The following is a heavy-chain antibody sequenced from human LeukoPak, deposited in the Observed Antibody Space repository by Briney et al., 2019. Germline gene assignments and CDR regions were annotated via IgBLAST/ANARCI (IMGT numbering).Heavy chain of an antibody. V-gene: IGHV3-23*01. CDR2: ISGSGGST. J-gene: IGHJ5*02. CDR1: GFTFSSYA. Sequence: GGSLRLSCAASGFTFSSYAMSWVRQAPGKGLEWVSAISGSGGSTYYADSVKGRFTISRDNSKNTLYLQMDSLRAEDTAVYYCARDQDGPGATVDHWGQGILVTVSS. CDR3: ARDQDGPGATVDH. D-gene: IGHD1-26*01.